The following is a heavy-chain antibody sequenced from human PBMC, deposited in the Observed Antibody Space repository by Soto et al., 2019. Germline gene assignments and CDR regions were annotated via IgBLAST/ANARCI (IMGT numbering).Heavy chain of an antibody. CDR2: ISTSGSTT. J-gene: IGHJ4*02. CDR1: GFTFSDYS. CDR3: ASETYCTDGVCYPVFDY. D-gene: IGHD2-8*01. Sequence: GGSLRLSCAASGFTFSDYSMNWIRQAPGKGLEWVSYISTSGSTTYYADSVKGRFTISRDNAKNSLYLQMNSLRAEDTAVYYCASETYCTDGVCYPVFDYWGQGALVTVSS. V-gene: IGHV3-11*01.